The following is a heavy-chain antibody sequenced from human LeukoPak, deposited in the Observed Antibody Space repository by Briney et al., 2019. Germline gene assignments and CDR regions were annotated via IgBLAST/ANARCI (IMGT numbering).Heavy chain of an antibody. J-gene: IGHJ6*02. D-gene: IGHD3-22*01. CDR3: ARDRKYYYDSSGYYPYYYYYGMDV. CDR1: GDSISSYY. Sequence: PSETLSLTCTVSGDSISSYYWSWIRQPAGKGLEWIGRIYSTGTTDYNPSLKSRVTISVDTSKNQFSLKLSSVTAADTAVYYCARDRKYYYDSSGYYPYYYYYGMDVWGQGTTVTVSS. V-gene: IGHV4-4*07. CDR2: IYSTGTT.